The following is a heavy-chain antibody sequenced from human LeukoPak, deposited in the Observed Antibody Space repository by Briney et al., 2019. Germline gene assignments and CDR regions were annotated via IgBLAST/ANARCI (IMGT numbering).Heavy chain of an antibody. V-gene: IGHV4-34*01. D-gene: IGHD2-8*01. CDR1: GGSFSAYC. J-gene: IGHJ4*02. Sequence: SETLSLTCAVYGGSFSAYCWSWIRQPPGKGLEWIGEINHSGSINYNPSLKSRVTISVDTSKKQFSLKVSSVTAADTAVYYCARGLRMGRFDYWGQGTLVTVSS. CDR2: INHSGSI. CDR3: ARGLRMGRFDY.